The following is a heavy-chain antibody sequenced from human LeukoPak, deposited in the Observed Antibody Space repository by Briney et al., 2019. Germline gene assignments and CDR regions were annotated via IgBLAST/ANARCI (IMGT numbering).Heavy chain of an antibody. CDR3: AREVESYGDIYFDY. CDR2: IYSGGST. D-gene: IGHD4-17*01. CDR1: GFTVSSNY. V-gene: IGHV3-53*04. J-gene: IGHJ4*02. Sequence: GGSLRLSCAASGFTVSSNYMSWVRQAPGKGLEWVSVIYSGGSTYYADSVKGRFTISRHNSKNTLYLQMNSLRAEDTAVYYCAREVESYGDIYFDYWGQGTLATVSS.